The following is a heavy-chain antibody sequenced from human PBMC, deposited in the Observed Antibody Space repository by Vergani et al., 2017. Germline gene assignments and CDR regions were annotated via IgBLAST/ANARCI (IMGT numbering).Heavy chain of an antibody. CDR1: GGSISSSSYY. Sequence: QLQLQESGPGLVKPSETLSLTCTVSGGSISSSSYYWGWIRQPPGKGLEWIGSIYYSGSTYYNPSLKSRVTISVDTSKNQFSLKLSSVTAADTAVYYCARDRSRLVMTRAGWFDPWGQGTLVTVSS. D-gene: IGHD3-9*01. CDR2: IYYSGST. V-gene: IGHV4-39*02. CDR3: ARDRSRLVMTRAGWFDP. J-gene: IGHJ5*02.